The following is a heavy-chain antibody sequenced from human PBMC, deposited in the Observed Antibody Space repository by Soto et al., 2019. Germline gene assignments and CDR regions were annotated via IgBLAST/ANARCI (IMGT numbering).Heavy chain of an antibody. J-gene: IGHJ4*02. V-gene: IGHV3-23*01. CDR3: ANLNAGSVRGTYYDILTGYPSNYFDY. D-gene: IGHD3-9*01. CDR2: ISGSGGST. CDR1: GFTFSSYA. Sequence: GGSLRLSCAASGFTFSSYAMSWVRQAPGKGLEWVSAISGSGGSTYYADSVKGRFTISRDNSKNTLYLQMNSLTAEDTAVYYCANLNAGSVRGTYYDILTGYPSNYFDYWGQGTLVTVSS.